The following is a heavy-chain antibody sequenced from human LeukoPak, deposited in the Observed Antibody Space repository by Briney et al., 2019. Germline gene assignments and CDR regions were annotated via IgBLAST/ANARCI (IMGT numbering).Heavy chain of an antibody. D-gene: IGHD3-10*01. Sequence: SETLSLTCTVSGGSISSYYWSWIRQPAGKGLEWIGEINHSGSTNYNPSLKSRVTISVDTSKNQFSLKLSSVTAADTAVYYCARHSRLILWFGESSFDYWGQGTLVTVSS. CDR2: INHSGST. J-gene: IGHJ4*02. V-gene: IGHV4-34*01. CDR1: GGSISSYY. CDR3: ARHSRLILWFGESSFDY.